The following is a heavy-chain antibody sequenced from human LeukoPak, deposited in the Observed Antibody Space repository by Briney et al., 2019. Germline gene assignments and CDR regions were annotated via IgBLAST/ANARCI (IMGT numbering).Heavy chain of an antibody. V-gene: IGHV3-23*01. J-gene: IGHJ4*02. CDR1: GFTFSTYA. CDR3: AKDGDL. Sequence: PVWSLTLYCPAAGFTFSTYAMSWVHHAPGNGLEWLSAISGSGGSTYYADSVKGRFTISRDNSRNTRELQMNSLRAVDTAVNYYAKDGDLWGQGTLVTVS. D-gene: IGHD7-27*01. CDR2: ISGSGGST.